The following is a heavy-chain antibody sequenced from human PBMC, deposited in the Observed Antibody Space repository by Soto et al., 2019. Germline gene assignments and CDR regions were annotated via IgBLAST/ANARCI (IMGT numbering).Heavy chain of an antibody. CDR3: AREGGSSWTYYYYYGMDV. CDR1: GFTFSSYA. V-gene: IGHV3-30-3*01. Sequence: GGSLRLSCAASGFTFSSYAMHWVRQAPGKGLEWVAVISYDGSNKYYADSVKGRFTISRDNSKNTLYLQMNSLRAEDTAVYYCAREGGSSWTYYYYYGMDVWGQGTTVTVSS. J-gene: IGHJ6*02. D-gene: IGHD6-13*01. CDR2: ISYDGSNK.